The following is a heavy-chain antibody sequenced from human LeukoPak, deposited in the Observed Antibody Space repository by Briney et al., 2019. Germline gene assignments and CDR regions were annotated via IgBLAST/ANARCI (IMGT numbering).Heavy chain of an antibody. J-gene: IGHJ4*02. CDR1: GFTFSSYS. V-gene: IGHV3-21*01. CDR3: AREHDYDILTGYYPLDY. D-gene: IGHD3-9*01. Sequence: GGSLRLSCAASGFTFSSYSMNWVRQAPGKGLEWVSSISSSSYIYYADSVKGRFTISRDNAKNSLYLQMNSLRAEDTAVYYCAREHDYDILTGYYPLDYWGQGTLVTVSS. CDR2: ISSSSYI.